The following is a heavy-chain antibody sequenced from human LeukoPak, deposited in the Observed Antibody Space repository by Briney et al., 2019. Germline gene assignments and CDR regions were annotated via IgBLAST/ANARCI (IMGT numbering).Heavy chain of an antibody. D-gene: IGHD2-2*01. Sequence: QTGGSLRLSCAASRFTFSSYSMNWVRQAPGKGLEWVSYISSSSSTIYYADSVKGRFTISRDNAKNSLYLQMNSLRAEDTAVYYCARDPVVVVPAAHSPYVWGKGTTVTVSS. J-gene: IGHJ6*04. CDR2: ISSSSSTI. CDR3: ARDPVVVVPAAHSPYV. V-gene: IGHV3-48*01. CDR1: RFTFSSYS.